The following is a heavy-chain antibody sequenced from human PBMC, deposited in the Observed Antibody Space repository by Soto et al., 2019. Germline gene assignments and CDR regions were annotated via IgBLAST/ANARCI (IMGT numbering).Heavy chain of an antibody. D-gene: IGHD6-13*01. CDR2: INHSGST. CDR3: ARRSSSWAYYYYGMDV. V-gene: IGHV4-34*01. J-gene: IGHJ6*02. CDR1: GERFSGYY. Sequence: ASETLSLTCAVYGERFSGYYWSWIRQPPGKGLEWIGEINHSGSTNYNPSLKSRVTISVDTSKNQFSLKLSSVTAADTAVYYCARRSSSWAYYYYGMDVWGQGTTVTVS.